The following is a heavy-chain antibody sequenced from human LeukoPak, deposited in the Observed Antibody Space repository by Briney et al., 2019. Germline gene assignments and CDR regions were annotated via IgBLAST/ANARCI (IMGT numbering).Heavy chain of an antibody. CDR3: ARDPESISADSSGRTGARGGRDDY. V-gene: IGHV1-69*06. J-gene: IGHJ4*02. CDR1: GGTFSSYA. D-gene: IGHD3-22*01. CDR2: IIPIFGTA. Sequence: ASVKVSCKASGGTFSSYAISWVRQAPGQGLEWMGGIIPIFGTANYAQKFQGRVTITADKSTSTAYMELSSLRSEDTAVYYCARDPESISADSSGRTGARGGRDDYWGQGTLVTVSS.